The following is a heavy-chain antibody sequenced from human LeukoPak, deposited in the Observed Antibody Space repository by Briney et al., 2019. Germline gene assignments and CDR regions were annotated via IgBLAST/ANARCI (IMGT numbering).Heavy chain of an antibody. CDR3: ARRGLDLMADYGDSYYYYYYYYMDV. J-gene: IGHJ6*03. D-gene: IGHD4-17*01. Sequence: EASVKVSCKASGYTFTSYGISWVRQAPGQGLEWMGWISAYNGNTNYAQKLQGRVTMTTDTSTSTAYMELRSLRSDDTAVYYCARRGLDLMADYGDSYYYYYYYYMDVWGKGTTVTISS. CDR2: ISAYNGNT. V-gene: IGHV1-18*01. CDR1: GYTFTSYG.